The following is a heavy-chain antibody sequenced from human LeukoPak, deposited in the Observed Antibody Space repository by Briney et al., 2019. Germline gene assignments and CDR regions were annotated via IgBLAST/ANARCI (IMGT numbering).Heavy chain of an antibody. CDR1: GGTFSSYA. D-gene: IGHD6-19*01. CDR2: IIPIFGTA. Sequence: SVKVSCKASGGTFSSYAISWVRQAPGQGLAWMGGIIPIFGTANYAQKFQGRVTITADESTSTAYMELSSLRSEDTAVYYCARVSGWYTSLYYFDYWGQGTLVTVSS. CDR3: ARVSGWYTSLYYFDY. V-gene: IGHV1-69*13. J-gene: IGHJ4*02.